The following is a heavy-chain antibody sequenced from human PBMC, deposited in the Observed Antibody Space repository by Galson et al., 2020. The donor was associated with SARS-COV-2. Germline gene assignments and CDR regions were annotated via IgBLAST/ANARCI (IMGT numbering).Heavy chain of an antibody. V-gene: IGHV4-30-4*07. CDR1: GDSISSGGYS. J-gene: IGHJ6*02. CDR2: ISDSGNT. CDR3: ARDLLAAAGTIYYYYGVDV. D-gene: IGHD6-13*01. Sequence: SETLSLTCAVSGDSISSGGYSWTWIRQPPGKGLECIGYISDSGNTYYNPSLKSRLTMSIDTSKEQFSLKLNSVTAEDTAVYYCARDLLAAAGTIYYYYGVDVWGQGTTVTVSS.